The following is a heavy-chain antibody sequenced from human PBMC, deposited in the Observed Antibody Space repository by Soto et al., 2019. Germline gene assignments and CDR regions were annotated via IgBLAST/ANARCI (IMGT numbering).Heavy chain of an antibody. J-gene: IGHJ4*02. Sequence: QVQLVQSGAEVKKPGASVKVACKASGYTFTIYGISWVRQAPGQVLEWMGWSSAYNANTNYAQKLQGRVTMTTDTSTTTAYMVLRSLRSEDTSVYYCARDLAAAGPFDYWCKGNVVTVSS. CDR2: SSAYNANT. CDR1: GYTFTIYG. V-gene: IGHV1-18*01. D-gene: IGHD6-13*01. CDR3: ARDLAAAGPFDY.